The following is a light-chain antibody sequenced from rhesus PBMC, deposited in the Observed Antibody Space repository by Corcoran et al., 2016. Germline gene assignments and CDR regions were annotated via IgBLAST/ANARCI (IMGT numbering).Light chain of an antibody. CDR2: DAS. CDR1: QGLSRF. CDR3: PQRNIYPFT. V-gene: IGKV1-38*01. J-gene: IGKJ3*01. Sequence: DIQLTQSPSSLSASVGDRVTITFRASQGLSRFLAWDQQKPGTAPNLLIYDASNLQSGVPSRFSGRGSGTDFTLTISSLQPEDFAFYYCPQRNIYPFTFGPGTKLDI.